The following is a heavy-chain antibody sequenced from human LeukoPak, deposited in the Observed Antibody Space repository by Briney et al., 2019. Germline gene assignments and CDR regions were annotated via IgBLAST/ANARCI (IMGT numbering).Heavy chain of an antibody. V-gene: IGHV3-23*01. D-gene: IGHD4-23*01. CDR2: FTAYGGT. J-gene: IGHJ5*02. CDR3: AKGSTGGKVDWFDP. Sequence: GGSLRLSCAASGFIFSDCTMMWVRRAPGKGLQWVATFTAYGGTYYAASVKGRFAISRDNSRDTVSLYMNSLRVEDTAMYYCAKGSTGGKVDWFDPWGPGTLVTVSS. CDR1: GFIFSDCT.